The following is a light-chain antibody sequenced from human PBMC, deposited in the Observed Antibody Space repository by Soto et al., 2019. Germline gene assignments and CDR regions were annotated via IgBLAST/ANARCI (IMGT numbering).Light chain of an antibody. CDR3: MQALQTQGT. J-gene: IGKJ2*01. CDR1: QSLLHSNGYNY. CDR2: LGS. V-gene: IGKV2-28*01. Sequence: DIVMTQSPLSLPVTPGEPASISCRSSQSLLHSNGYNYLDWYLQKPGQSPQLLIYLGSNRASGVPERFSGSGSGTDFTLKISRVEAEDVGVYYCMQALQTQGTFGQGTKLEIK.